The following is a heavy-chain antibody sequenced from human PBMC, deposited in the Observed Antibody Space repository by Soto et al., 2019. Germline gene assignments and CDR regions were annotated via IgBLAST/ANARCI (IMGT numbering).Heavy chain of an antibody. V-gene: IGHV4-30-4*01. CDR1: GGSISSGDHY. CDR3: ARDRCSRGTCYSDGDRFDS. Sequence: LSLPCTVSGGSISSGDHYWSWIRQPPGKGLEWIGYIFYSGSTYYNPSLRSRLAMSLDTSKNQFSLRLSSVTAADTAVYYCARDRCSRGTCYSDGDRFDSWGQGTLVTVSS. D-gene: IGHD2-15*01. J-gene: IGHJ5*01. CDR2: IFYSGST.